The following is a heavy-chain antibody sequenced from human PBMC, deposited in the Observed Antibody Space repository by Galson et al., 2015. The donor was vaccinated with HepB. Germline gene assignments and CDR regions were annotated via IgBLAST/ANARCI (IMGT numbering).Heavy chain of an antibody. D-gene: IGHD2/OR15-2a*01. CDR1: GFTVSSNY. V-gene: IGHV3-53*04. CDR2: IYSGGST. Sequence: SLRLSCAASGFTVSSNYMSWVRQAPGKGLEWVSVIYSGGSTYYADSVKGRFTISRHNSKNTLYLQMNSLRAEDTAVYYCARAVPQNIDAFDIWGQGTMVTVSS. J-gene: IGHJ3*02. CDR3: ARAVPQNIDAFDI.